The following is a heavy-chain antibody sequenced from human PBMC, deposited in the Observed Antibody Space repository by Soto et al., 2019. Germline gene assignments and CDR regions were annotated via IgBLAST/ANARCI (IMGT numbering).Heavy chain of an antibody. CDR1: GYTFTSYG. CDR3: ARDGDLTMVRGVIITDSNWFDP. D-gene: IGHD3-10*01. J-gene: IGHJ5*02. V-gene: IGHV1-18*04. CDR2: ISAYNGNT. Sequence: ASLTVSFKASGYTFTSYGISWVRQAPGQGLEWMGWISAYNGNTNYAQKLQGRVTMTTDTSTSTAYMELRSLRSDDTAVYYCARDGDLTMVRGVIITDSNWFDPWGQGTLVTVSS.